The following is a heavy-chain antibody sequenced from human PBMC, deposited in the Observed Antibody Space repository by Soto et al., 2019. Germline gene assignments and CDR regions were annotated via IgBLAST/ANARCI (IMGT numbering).Heavy chain of an antibody. Sequence: SETLSLTCTVSGGSISSGGYYWSWIRQHPGKGLEWIGYIYYSGSTNYNPSLKSRVAISVDTSKNQFPLKLSSATAADTAVYYCARDSDAFDIWGQGTMVTVSS. V-gene: IGHV4-61*08. CDR3: ARDSDAFDI. CDR1: GGSISSGGYY. CDR2: IYYSGST. J-gene: IGHJ3*02.